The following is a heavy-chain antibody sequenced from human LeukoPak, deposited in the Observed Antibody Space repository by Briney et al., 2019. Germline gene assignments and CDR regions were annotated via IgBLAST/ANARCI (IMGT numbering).Heavy chain of an antibody. D-gene: IGHD2-15*01. Sequence: ASATLSLTCAVYGGYFSAYYRSWIRPPAGKGLEWIGRIYTSGSTNYNPSLKSRVTISVDTSKNQFSLKLSSVTAADTAVYYCARSGKWSMDVWGKGTTVTVSS. CDR3: ARSGKWSMDV. CDR1: GGYFSAYY. V-gene: IGHV4-59*10. J-gene: IGHJ6*03. CDR2: IYTSGST.